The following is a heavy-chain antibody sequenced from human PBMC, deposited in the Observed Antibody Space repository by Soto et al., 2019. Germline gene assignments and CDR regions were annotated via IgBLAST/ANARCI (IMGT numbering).Heavy chain of an antibody. J-gene: IGHJ6*02. Sequence: PGGSLRLSCPASGFTFNTYTMTWVRQAPGKGLEWVSAISGGGGGTYYADSVKGRFTISRDNSKNTLFLQMNSLRVEDTAVYYCAKASAGNYRAHYAMDVWGQGTTVTVSS. V-gene: IGHV3-23*01. D-gene: IGHD1-1*01. CDR1: GFTFNTYT. CDR2: ISGGGGGT. CDR3: AKASAGNYRAHYAMDV.